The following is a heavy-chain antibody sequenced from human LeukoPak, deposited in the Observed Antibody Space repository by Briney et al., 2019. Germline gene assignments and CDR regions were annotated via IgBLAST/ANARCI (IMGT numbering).Heavy chain of an antibody. CDR2: ISAYNGNT. CDR1: GYTFATYG. V-gene: IGHV1-18*01. Sequence: ASVKVSCKASGYTFATYGISWFRQAPGQGLEWMGWISAYNGNTNHAQKFQGRVTMTTDTSTSTAYMELRSLRSDDTAVYCCARLYCSGANCYPIYGDPFDYWGQGTLVTVSS. J-gene: IGHJ4*02. CDR3: ARLYCSGANCYPIYGDPFDY. D-gene: IGHD2-15*01.